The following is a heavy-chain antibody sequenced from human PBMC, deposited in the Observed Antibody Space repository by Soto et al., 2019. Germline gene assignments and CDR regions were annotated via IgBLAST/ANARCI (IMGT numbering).Heavy chain of an antibody. D-gene: IGHD4-4*01. CDR3: ARTVDTVTRAGYYYYGMDV. CDR2: IIPIFGTA. V-gene: IGHV1-69*13. Sequence: GASVKVSCKASGGTFSSYAISWVRQAPGQGLEWMGGIIPIFGTANYAQKFQGRVTITADESTSTAYMELSSLRSEDTAVYYCARTVDTVTRAGYYYYGMDVWGQGTTVTVSS. CDR1: GGTFSSYA. J-gene: IGHJ6*02.